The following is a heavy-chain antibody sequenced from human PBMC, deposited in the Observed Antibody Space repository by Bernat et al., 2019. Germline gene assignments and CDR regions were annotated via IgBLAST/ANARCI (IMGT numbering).Heavy chain of an antibody. D-gene: IGHD3-22*01. CDR3: ARECYDSSGYSKARNDGMDV. CDR2: TYYRSKWYN. CDR1: GDSVPSNSAA. Sequence: QVQLQQSGPGLVKPSQTLSLTCAISGDSVPSNSAAWNWIRQSPSRGLEWLGRTYYRSKWYNDYAVSVKSRITINPDTSKNQFSLQLNSVTPEDTAVYYCARECYDSSGYSKARNDGMDVWGKGTTVTVSS. J-gene: IGHJ6*04. V-gene: IGHV6-1*01.